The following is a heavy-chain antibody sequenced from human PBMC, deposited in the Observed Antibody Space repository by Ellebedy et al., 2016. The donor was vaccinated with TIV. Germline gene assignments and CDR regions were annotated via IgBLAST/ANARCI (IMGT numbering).Heavy chain of an antibody. Sequence: ASVKVSCKASGYTFTGYYIHWVRQAPGQGLEWMGWIYPYNGATNYAQKFQGRVTMTRDTSISTGYMELSGLKSDDTAVYFCATFPYISASSAYWGQGTLVTVSS. CDR3: ATFPYISASSAY. V-gene: IGHV1-2*02. CDR1: GYTFTGYY. D-gene: IGHD6-25*01. CDR2: IYPYNGAT. J-gene: IGHJ4*02.